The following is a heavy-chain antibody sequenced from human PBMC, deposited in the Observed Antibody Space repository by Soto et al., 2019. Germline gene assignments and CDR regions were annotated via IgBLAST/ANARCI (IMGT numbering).Heavy chain of an antibody. CDR1: GYTFTNYG. D-gene: IGHD2-8*01. Sequence: ASVKVSCKASGYTFTNYGISWVRQAPGQGLEWMGWINVHNGNTLYAQKLQDRVTMTTDTSTSTAYMELRSLRSDDTAVYYCARDVPPGVVMVFGVPGWFDPWGQGTLVTVSS. V-gene: IGHV1-18*01. J-gene: IGHJ5*02. CDR2: INVHNGNT. CDR3: ARDVPPGVVMVFGVPGWFDP.